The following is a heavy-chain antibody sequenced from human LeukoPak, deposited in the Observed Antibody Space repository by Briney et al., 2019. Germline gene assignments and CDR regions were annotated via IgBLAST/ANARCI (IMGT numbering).Heavy chain of an antibody. D-gene: IGHD2-2*01. CDR3: AKDGGEVPAAIPYYFDY. CDR2: ISGSGGST. CDR1: GFTFSSYA. V-gene: IGHV3-23*01. J-gene: IGHJ4*02. Sequence: VASLRLSCAASGFTFSSYAMSWVRPAPGKGLEWVSAISGSGGSTYYADSVKGRFTISRDNSKNTLHLQMNSLRAEDTAVYYCAKDGGEVPAAIPYYFDYWGQGTLVTVSS.